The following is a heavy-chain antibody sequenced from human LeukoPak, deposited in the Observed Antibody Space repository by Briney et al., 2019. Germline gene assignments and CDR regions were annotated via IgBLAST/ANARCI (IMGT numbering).Heavy chain of an antibody. CDR2: ISSSSSYI. D-gene: IGHD5-24*01. CDR1: GFTFNRYG. CDR3: ATESVEMATIPLGY. V-gene: IGHV3-21*01. J-gene: IGHJ4*02. Sequence: PGGSLRLSCAASGFTFNRYGMSWVRQAPGKGLEWVSSISSSSSYIYYADSVKGRFTISRDNAKNSLYLQMNSLRAEDTAVYYCATESVEMATIPLGYWGQGTLVTVSS.